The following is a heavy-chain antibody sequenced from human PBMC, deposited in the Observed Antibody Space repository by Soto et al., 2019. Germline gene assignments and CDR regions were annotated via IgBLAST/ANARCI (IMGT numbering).Heavy chain of an antibody. V-gene: IGHV4-59*08. D-gene: IGHD6-13*01. Sequence: QVQLQESGPGLVKPSETLSLTCTVSGGSISSYYWSWIRQPPGKGLEWIGYIHYTGSSNYNPSLKSRVSISVDTSKNQLALKLSSVTAADTAVYYCARREYSSSWHFDYWGQGTLVTVSS. CDR2: IHYTGSS. CDR3: ARREYSSSWHFDY. J-gene: IGHJ4*02. CDR1: GGSISSYY.